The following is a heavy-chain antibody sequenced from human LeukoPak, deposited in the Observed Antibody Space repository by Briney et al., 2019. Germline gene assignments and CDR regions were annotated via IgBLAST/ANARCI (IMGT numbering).Heavy chain of an antibody. V-gene: IGHV4-61*02. CDR3: ARGLSGNIVVTSTDY. Sequence: SETLSLTCTVSGGSISSGSYYWSWIRQPAGKGLEWIGRIYTSGSTNYNPSLKSRVTISVATSKNQFSLKLSSVTAADTAMYYCARGLSGNIVVTSTDYWGQGTLVTVSS. CDR1: GGSISSGSYY. CDR2: IYTSGST. J-gene: IGHJ4*02. D-gene: IGHD5-12*01.